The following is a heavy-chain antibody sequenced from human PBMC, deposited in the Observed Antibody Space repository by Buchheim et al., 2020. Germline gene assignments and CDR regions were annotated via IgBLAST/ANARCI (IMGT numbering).Heavy chain of an antibody. CDR1: GGSVNRGNYY. CDR3: ARTSIQYHFDS. J-gene: IGHJ4*02. CDR2: IYYSGST. Sequence: QVQLQESGPGLVKPSETLSVTCTVSGGSVNRGNYYWSWIRQPPGKGLEWIGYIYYSGSTNYSPSLKSRVTISVDTSKDQFSLKLSSVTAADTAVYYCARTSIQYHFDSWGQGTL. D-gene: IGHD4-11*01. V-gene: IGHV4-61*01.